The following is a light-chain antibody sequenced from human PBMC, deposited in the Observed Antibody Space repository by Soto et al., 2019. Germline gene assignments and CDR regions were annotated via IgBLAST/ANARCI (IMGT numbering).Light chain of an antibody. Sequence: EIVMTQSPATLSVSPGARATLSCRASQSVSSSYLAWYQQKPGQAPRLLIYGASSRATGIPDRFSGSGSGTDFTLTISRLEPEDFAVYYCQRYGGFGQGTKVDNK. CDR3: QRYGG. J-gene: IGKJ1*01. V-gene: IGKV3-20*01. CDR1: QSVSSSY. CDR2: GAS.